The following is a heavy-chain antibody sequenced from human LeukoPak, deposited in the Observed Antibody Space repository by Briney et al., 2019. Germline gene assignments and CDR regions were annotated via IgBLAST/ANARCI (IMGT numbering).Heavy chain of an antibody. CDR2: ISAYNGNT. Sequence: ASVKVSCKASGYTFTSYGISWVRQAPGQGLEWMGWISAYNGNTNYAQKLQGRVTMTTDTSTSTAYMELRSLRSDDTAVYYCARVPIAAAGNYYFDYWGQGTLVTVSS. CDR1: GYTFTSYG. CDR3: ARVPIAAAGNYYFDY. V-gene: IGHV1-18*01. J-gene: IGHJ4*02. D-gene: IGHD6-13*01.